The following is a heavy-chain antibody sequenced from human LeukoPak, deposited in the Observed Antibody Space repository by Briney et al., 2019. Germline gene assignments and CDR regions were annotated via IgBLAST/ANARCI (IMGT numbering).Heavy chain of an antibody. CDR1: GYTFTSYG. Sequence: GASVKVSCKASGYTFTSYGISWVRQAPGQELEWMGWISAYNGNTNYAQKLQGRVTMTTDTSTSTAYMELRSLRSDDTAVYYCASSLDPYYYYGMDVWGQGTTVTVSS. CDR2: ISAYNGNT. D-gene: IGHD1-1*01. CDR3: ASSLDPYYYYGMDV. V-gene: IGHV1-18*01. J-gene: IGHJ6*02.